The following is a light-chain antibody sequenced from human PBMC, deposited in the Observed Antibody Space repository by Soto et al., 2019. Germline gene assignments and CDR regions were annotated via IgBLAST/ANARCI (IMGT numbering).Light chain of an antibody. V-gene: IGLV2-23*02. CDR1: SSDVGSYNL. CDR2: EVS. J-gene: IGLJ1*01. CDR3: CSYAGSSTYV. Sequence: QSVLTQPASVSGSPGQSITISCTGTSSDVGSYNLVSWYQQHPGKGPKLMIYEVSKRPSGVSNRFSGSKSGNTDSLTISGLQAEDEADYYCCSYAGSSTYVFGTGTKLTVL.